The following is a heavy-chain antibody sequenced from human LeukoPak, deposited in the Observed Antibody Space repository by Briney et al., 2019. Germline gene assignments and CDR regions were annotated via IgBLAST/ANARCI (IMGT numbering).Heavy chain of an antibody. J-gene: IGHJ4*02. CDR1: GFTFSDYY. CDR3: AGGPRDGYNKYYFDY. V-gene: IGHV3-11*01. Sequence: PGGSLRLSCAASGFTFSDYYMSWIRQAPRKGLEWVSYISSSGSTIYYADSVEGRFTISRDNAKNSLYLQMNSLRAEDTAVYYCAGGPRDGYNKYYFDYWGQGTLVTVSS. CDR2: ISSSGSTI. D-gene: IGHD5-24*01.